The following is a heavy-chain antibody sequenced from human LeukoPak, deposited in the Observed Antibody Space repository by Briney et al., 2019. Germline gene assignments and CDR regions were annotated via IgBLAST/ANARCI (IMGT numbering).Heavy chain of an antibody. CDR3: AREYYYGSGTSEYFDS. J-gene: IGHJ4*02. CDR2: IYPGDSNT. D-gene: IGHD3-10*01. CDR1: GYSFTNYW. Sequence: GESLKISCKGSGYSFTNYWVAWVRQMPGKGLEWMGIIYPGDSNTRYSPSFQGQVTISADKSISTAYLQWCSLKASDTAMYYCAREYYYGSGTSEYFDSWGQGTLVTVSS. V-gene: IGHV5-51*01.